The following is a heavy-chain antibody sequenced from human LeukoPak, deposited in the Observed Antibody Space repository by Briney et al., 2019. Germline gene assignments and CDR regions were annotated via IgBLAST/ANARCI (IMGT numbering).Heavy chain of an antibody. V-gene: IGHV3-7*01. Sequence: GGSLRLSCAASGFTFRSYWMSWVRQSPGKGLEWVANIKPDGSEKYYVDSVKGRFTISSDNARNAQLLEMNSLRAEETAVYYCARERMYSGSGSTFPYYDYWGQGTLVIVSS. CDR1: GFTFRSYW. J-gene: IGHJ4*02. D-gene: IGHD3-10*01. CDR3: ARERMYSGSGSTFPYYDY. CDR2: IKPDGSEK.